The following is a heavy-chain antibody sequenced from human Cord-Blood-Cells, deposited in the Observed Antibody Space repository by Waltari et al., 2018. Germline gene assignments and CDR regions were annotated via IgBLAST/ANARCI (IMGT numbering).Heavy chain of an antibody. CDR3: ARGWFGEFDY. D-gene: IGHD3-10*01. Sequence: EVQLVESGGGLIQPGGSLRLSCAASGFTVSSNYMSWVRQAPGKGLEWGSVIYSGCSKYYADAVKGRFTISRDNSKNTLYLQMNSLRAEDTAVYYCARGWFGEFDYWGQGTLVTVSS. CDR1: GFTVSSNY. CDR2: IYSGCSK. V-gene: IGHV3-53*01. J-gene: IGHJ4*02.